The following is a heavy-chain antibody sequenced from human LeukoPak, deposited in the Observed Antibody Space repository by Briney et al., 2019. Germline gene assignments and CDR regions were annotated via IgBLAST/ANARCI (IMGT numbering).Heavy chain of an antibody. V-gene: IGHV1-46*01. CDR1: GYTFTSYF. D-gene: IGHD2-15*01. J-gene: IGHJ1*01. CDR3: ASGGVAATMYYFQH. Sequence: GASVKVSCKASGYTFTSYFMHWVRQAPGQGLEWMGIINPTGGSTTYAQKFQGRVTMTRDTSTSTVYMELSSLRSDDTAVYYCASGGVAATMYYFQHWGQGTLVTVSS. CDR2: INPTGGST.